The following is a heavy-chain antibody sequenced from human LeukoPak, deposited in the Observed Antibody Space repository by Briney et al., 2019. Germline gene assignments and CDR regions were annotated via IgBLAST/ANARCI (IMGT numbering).Heavy chain of an antibody. D-gene: IGHD3-22*01. Sequence: SETLSLTCTLSGGXIRRYYWSWIRQPPGHGLEWIGVIYYSVSTNYNPSLKSRVTISVDTSKNQFSLKLSSVTAADTAVYYCARSFANYYDTSGYEDYWGQGTLVTVSS. CDR1: GGXIRRYY. J-gene: IGHJ4*02. V-gene: IGHV4-59*08. CDR2: IYYSVST. CDR3: ARSFANYYDTSGYEDY.